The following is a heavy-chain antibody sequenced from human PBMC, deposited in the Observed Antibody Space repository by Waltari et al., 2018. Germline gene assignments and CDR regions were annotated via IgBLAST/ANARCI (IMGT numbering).Heavy chain of an antibody. CDR3: ATFNRAVTTLFYYYGMDV. CDR2: IYYSGST. CDR1: GGSISSYY. J-gene: IGHJ6*02. V-gene: IGHV4-59*01. Sequence: QVQLQESGPGLVKPSETLSLTCTVSGGSISSYYWSWIRQPPGKGLEWIGYIYYSGSTNYNPSLKSRVTISVDTSKNQFSLKLSSVTAADTAVYYCATFNRAVTTLFYYYGMDVWGQGTTVTVSS. D-gene: IGHD4-17*01.